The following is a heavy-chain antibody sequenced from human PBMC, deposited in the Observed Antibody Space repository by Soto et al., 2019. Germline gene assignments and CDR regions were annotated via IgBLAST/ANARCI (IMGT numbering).Heavy chain of an antibody. CDR3: TRRQYLDY. CDR2: IRSKSFGGTT. V-gene: IGHV3-49*03. CDR1: GFTFGEYA. Sequence: EVQLVESGGGLVQPGRSLRLSCTASGFTFGEYAMSWFRQAPGKGLEWVGYIRSKSFGGTTEYAASVKGILTISRDDSKSIAYLQMAGLETEDTAVYYCTRRQYLDYWGQGILVTVSS. J-gene: IGHJ4*02.